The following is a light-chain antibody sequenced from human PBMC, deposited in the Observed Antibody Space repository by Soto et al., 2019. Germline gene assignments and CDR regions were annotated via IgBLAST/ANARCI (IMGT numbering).Light chain of an antibody. V-gene: IGKV2-28*01. Sequence: DIVMTQSPLSLPVTPGEPASISCRSSQSLLHSNGYNYLDWYLQKPGQSPRLLIYLGSNRASGVPDRFSGSGSGTDFTLKISRVEAEDVGVYYCMQALQTPTFGQGTKVDIK. CDR2: LGS. CDR3: MQALQTPT. J-gene: IGKJ1*01. CDR1: QSLLHSNGYNY.